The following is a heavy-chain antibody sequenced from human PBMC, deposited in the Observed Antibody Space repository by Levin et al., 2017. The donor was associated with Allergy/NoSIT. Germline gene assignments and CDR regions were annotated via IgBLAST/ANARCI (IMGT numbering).Heavy chain of an antibody. CDR2: ISYDGSNK. CDR1: GFTFSSYA. Sequence: GESLKISCAASGFTFSSYAMHWVRQAPGKGLEWVAVISYDGSNKYYADSVKGRFTISRDNSKNTLYLQMNSLRAEDTAVYYCARDFYNYDILTGYYGWGQGTLVTVSS. V-gene: IGHV3-30-3*01. CDR3: ARDFYNYDILTGYYG. D-gene: IGHD3-9*01. J-gene: IGHJ4*02.